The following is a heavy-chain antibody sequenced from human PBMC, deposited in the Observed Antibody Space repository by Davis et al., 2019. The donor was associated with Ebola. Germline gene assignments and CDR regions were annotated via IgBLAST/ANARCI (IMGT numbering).Heavy chain of an antibody. Sequence: ASVKVSCKASGYTFSSYDINWVRQATGQGLEWMGWMKADSGYTGPAQKFQGRVTMTRNTSIRTAYMELSGLRYEDTAVYFCARLSDRSDGFDIWGQGTMVTVSS. D-gene: IGHD5-24*01. CDR1: GYTFSSYD. J-gene: IGHJ3*02. CDR3: ARLSDRSDGFDI. V-gene: IGHV1-8*01. CDR2: MKADSGYT.